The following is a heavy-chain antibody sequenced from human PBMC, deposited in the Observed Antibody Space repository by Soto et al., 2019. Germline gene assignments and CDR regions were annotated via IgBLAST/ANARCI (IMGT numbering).Heavy chain of an antibody. Sequence: LRLSCTASGFMFGDYYMSWIRQAPGKGLEWVSYISGSSSYTNYADSVKGRFTISRDNAKNSLYLQMNSLRAEDTAVYYCAMAQITAQYYFDYWGQGTLVTVSS. CDR1: GFMFGDYY. CDR2: ISGSSSYT. J-gene: IGHJ4*02. V-gene: IGHV3-11*06. CDR3: AMAQITAQYYFDY. D-gene: IGHD6-6*01.